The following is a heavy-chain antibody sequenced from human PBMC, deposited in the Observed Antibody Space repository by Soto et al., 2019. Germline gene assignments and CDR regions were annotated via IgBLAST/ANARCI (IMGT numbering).Heavy chain of an antibody. J-gene: IGHJ4*02. D-gene: IGHD6-19*01. CDR2: IYYSGST. CDR1: GGSISSSSYY. V-gene: IGHV4-39*01. CDR3: ASRDPSGGLDY. Sequence: SETLSLTCTVSGGSISSSSYYWGWIRQPPGKGLEWIGSIYYSGSTYYNPSLKSRVTISVDTSKNQFSLKLSSVTAADTAVYYCASRDPSGGLDYWGQGIPVTVSS.